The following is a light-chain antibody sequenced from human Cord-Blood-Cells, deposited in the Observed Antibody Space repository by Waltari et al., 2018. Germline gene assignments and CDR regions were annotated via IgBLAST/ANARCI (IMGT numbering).Light chain of an antibody. CDR3: QQYDNLPLT. J-gene: IGKJ4*01. Sequence: DIQMTQSPSSLSASVGDRVTITCQASQDISNYLNWYQQKPGKAPKLLIYDASSLETGVPSMFSGSGSGTDFTFTISSLQPEDIATYYCQQYDNLPLTFGGGTKVEIK. CDR1: QDISNY. V-gene: IGKV1-33*01. CDR2: DAS.